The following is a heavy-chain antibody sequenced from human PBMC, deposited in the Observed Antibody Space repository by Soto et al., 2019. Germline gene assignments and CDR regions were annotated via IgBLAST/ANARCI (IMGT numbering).Heavy chain of an antibody. V-gene: IGHV4-30-2*01. CDR3: ARAHYGDYGYGMDV. J-gene: IGHJ6*02. CDR2: FYHSGYT. Sequence: QLQLQESGSGLVKPSQTLSLTCAVSGGSISSGGYSWSWIRQPPGKGLEWIGYFYHSGYTYYNPSLKTRVTISVDRSENQFSLKLSSVTAADTAVYYCARAHYGDYGYGMDVWGQGTTVTVSS. CDR1: GGSISSGGYS. D-gene: IGHD4-17*01.